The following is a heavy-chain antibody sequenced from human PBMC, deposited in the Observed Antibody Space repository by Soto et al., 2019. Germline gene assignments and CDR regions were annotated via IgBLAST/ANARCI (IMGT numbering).Heavy chain of an antibody. CDR1: GYTFTGYY. D-gene: IGHD6-25*01. V-gene: IGHV1-2*02. J-gene: IGHJ6*02. Sequence: ASVKVSCKASGYTFTGYYMHWVRQAPGQGLEWMGWINPNSGGTNYAQKFQGRVTMTRDTSISTAYMELSRLRSDDTAVYYCARDLRLRSSGCYGYYYYGMDLWGQGTTVTVSS. CDR3: ARDLRLRSSGCYGYYYYGMDL. CDR2: INPNSGGT.